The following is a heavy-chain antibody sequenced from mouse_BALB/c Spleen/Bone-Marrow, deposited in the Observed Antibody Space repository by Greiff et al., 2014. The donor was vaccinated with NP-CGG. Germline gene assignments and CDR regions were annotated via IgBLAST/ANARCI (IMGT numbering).Heavy chain of an antibody. CDR2: IDPSDSYT. CDR1: GYTFTSYW. V-gene: IGHV1-69*02. J-gene: IGHJ3*01. D-gene: IGHD3-1*01. CDR3: AIWRARAMFWFAY. Sequence: QVQLQQSGAELVKPGASVKLSCKASGYTFTSYWMHWVKQRPGQGLEWIGEIDPSDSYTNYNQKFKGKATLTADKSSSTAYMQLSNLTSEDSAVYYCAIWRARAMFWFAYWGQGTLVTVSA.